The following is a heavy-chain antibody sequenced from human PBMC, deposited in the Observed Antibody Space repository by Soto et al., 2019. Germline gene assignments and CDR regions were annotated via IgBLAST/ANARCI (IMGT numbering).Heavy chain of an antibody. D-gene: IGHD6-25*01. CDR3: TREAGWQRMVPYD. CDR1: GYTFTSYG. Sequence: QVQLVQSGTEVKKPGASVNVSCKAFGYTFTSYGFSWVRQVPGQGLEWLGWISAFNGDTHYSQTMQGRLTVTTDTATTSDHMGLTSLTQADTAVYYCTREAGWQRMVPYDWGQGTLVTVS. J-gene: IGHJ1*01. V-gene: IGHV1-18*01. CDR2: ISAFNGDT.